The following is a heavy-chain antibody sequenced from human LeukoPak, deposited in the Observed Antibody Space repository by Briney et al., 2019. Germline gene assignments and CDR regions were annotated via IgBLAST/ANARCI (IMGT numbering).Heavy chain of an antibody. CDR3: AKSPYYYDSSGYYPFDY. V-gene: IGHV3-23*01. CDR1: GFTFSSYA. D-gene: IGHD3-22*01. CDR2: ISGSGGST. Sequence: GGSLRLSCVASGFTFSSYAMSWVRQAPGKGLEWVSAISGSGGSTYYADSVKGRFTISKDNSKNTLYLQMNSLRAEDTAVYYCAKSPYYYDSSGYYPFDYWAQGTLVTVSS. J-gene: IGHJ4*02.